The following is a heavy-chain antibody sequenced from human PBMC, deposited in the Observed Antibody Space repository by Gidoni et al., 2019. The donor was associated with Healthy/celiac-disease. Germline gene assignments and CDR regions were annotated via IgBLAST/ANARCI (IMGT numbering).Heavy chain of an antibody. J-gene: IGHJ6*02. CDR3: ARDQAGSSHRRRDPHLYYYGMDV. D-gene: IGHD2-2*01. V-gene: IGHV1-2*02. CDR1: GYTFTGYY. CDR2: INPNSGGT. Sequence: QVQLGQSGAEVKKPGASVKVSCKASGYTFTGYYMHWVRQAPGQGLEWMGWINPNSGGTNYAQKFQGRVTMTRDTSISTAYMELSRLRSDDTAVYYCARDQAGSSHRRRDPHLYYYGMDVWGQGTTVTVSS.